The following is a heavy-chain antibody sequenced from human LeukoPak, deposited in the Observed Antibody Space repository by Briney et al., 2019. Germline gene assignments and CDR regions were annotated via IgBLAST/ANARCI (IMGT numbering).Heavy chain of an antibody. J-gene: IGHJ6*03. CDR1: GYTFTGYY. CDR3: ARGSGSYSAIPYYYYMDV. V-gene: IGHV1-2*02. D-gene: IGHD1-26*01. CDR2: INPNGGGT. Sequence: GASVKVSCKASGYTFTGYYMHWVRQAPGQGLEWMGWINPNGGGTNYAQKFQGRVTMTRDTSISTAYMELSRLRSDDTAVYYCARGSGSYSAIPYYYYMDVWGKGTTVTISS.